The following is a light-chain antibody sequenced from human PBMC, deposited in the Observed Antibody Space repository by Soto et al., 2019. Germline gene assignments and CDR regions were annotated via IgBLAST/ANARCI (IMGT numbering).Light chain of an antibody. Sequence: DIQLTQSPSFLSASVGDRVTITCRASQDISSSLAWYQQRPGKVPRFLTHSASTLQSGVPSRFSATGSGTTVTLTISSLQPEDIATYYCQQLNRFPRTFGQGTKVEV. J-gene: IGKJ1*01. CDR2: SAS. CDR1: QDISSS. V-gene: IGKV1-9*01. CDR3: QQLNRFPRT.